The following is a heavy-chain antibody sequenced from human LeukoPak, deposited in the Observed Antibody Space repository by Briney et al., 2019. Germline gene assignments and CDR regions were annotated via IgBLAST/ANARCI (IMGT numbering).Heavy chain of an antibody. Sequence: VGSLRLSCAASGFTFSSYAMSSVRQAPGKGLEWVSDISGSGGSTYYADSVKGRFTISRDNSKNTLYLQMNSLRAEDTAVYYCAKDRFSPSYYFDYWGQGTLVTVSS. J-gene: IGHJ4*02. CDR3: AKDRFSPSYYFDY. CDR2: ISGSGGST. D-gene: IGHD3-3*01. V-gene: IGHV3-23*01. CDR1: GFTFSSYA.